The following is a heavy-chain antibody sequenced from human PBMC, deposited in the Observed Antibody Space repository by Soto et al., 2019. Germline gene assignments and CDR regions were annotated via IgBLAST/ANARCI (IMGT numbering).Heavy chain of an antibody. CDR1: GGSISSSNW. Sequence: QVQLQESGPGLVKPSGTLSLTCAVSGGSISSSNWWSWVRQPPGKGLEWIGEIYHSGSTNYNPSLKSRVTXXVXKXXNQFSLKLSSVTAADTAVYYCARGGNYYDSSGFDPWGQGTLVTVSS. J-gene: IGHJ5*02. CDR3: ARGGNYYDSSGFDP. D-gene: IGHD3-22*01. CDR2: IYHSGST. V-gene: IGHV4-4*02.